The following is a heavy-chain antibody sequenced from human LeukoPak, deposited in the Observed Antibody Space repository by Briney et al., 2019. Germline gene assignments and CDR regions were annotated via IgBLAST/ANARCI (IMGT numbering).Heavy chain of an antibody. CDR2: IRSKANSYAT. D-gene: IGHD1-26*01. V-gene: IGHV3-73*01. CDR1: GFTFSGST. J-gene: IGHJ6*02. Sequence: GGSLKLSCAASGFTFSGSTMHWVRQASGKGLEGVGRIRSKANSYATAYAASVKGRFTISRDDSKNTAYLQMNSLKTEDTAVYYCTSSGSYGGMDVWGQGTTVTVSS. CDR3: TSSGSYGGMDV.